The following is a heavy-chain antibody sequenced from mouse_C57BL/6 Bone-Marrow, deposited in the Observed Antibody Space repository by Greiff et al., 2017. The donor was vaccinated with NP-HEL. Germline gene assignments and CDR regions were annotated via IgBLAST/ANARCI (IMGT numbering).Heavy chain of an antibody. CDR3: ARDRGGSSWFAY. V-gene: IGHV1-26*01. Sequence: EVQLQQSGPELVKPGASVKISCKASGYTFTDYYMNWVKQSHGKSLEWIGDINPNNGGTSFNQKFKGKATLTVDKSSSTAYMELRSLTSEDSAVYYCARDRGGSSWFAYWGQGTLVTVSA. CDR2: INPNNGGT. CDR1: GYTFTDYY. D-gene: IGHD1-1*02. J-gene: IGHJ3*01.